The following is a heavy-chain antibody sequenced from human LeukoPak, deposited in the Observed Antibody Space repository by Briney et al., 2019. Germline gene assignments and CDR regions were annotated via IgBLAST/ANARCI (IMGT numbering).Heavy chain of an antibody. D-gene: IGHD3-16*01. Sequence: GGSLRLSCAASGVIFCKYWMHCVREAPGNGLVWVSRINCDGSNTRYAVTVKGRFTTSRDNVKNTLYLQLSRLRVEDTAVYFCARGGGDHAFDIWGQGTLVTVSS. CDR2: INCDGSNT. CDR3: ARGGGDHAFDI. V-gene: IGHV3-74*01. J-gene: IGHJ3*02. CDR1: GVIFCKYW.